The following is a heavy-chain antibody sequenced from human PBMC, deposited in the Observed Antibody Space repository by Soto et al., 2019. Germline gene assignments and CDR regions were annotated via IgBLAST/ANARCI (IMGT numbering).Heavy chain of an antibody. J-gene: IGHJ4*02. V-gene: IGHV3-7*05. Sequence: GGSLRLSCVMSGFTFSYFWVGWVRQAPGKGLEWVASIKYDGSENRYVDSVKGRFTISRDNAKNSLYLQMNSLRAEDTAVYYCARGVSWGHFDKWGQGTLVTVSS. CDR3: ARGVSWGHFDK. CDR1: GFTFSYFW. CDR2: IKYDGSEN. D-gene: IGHD7-27*01.